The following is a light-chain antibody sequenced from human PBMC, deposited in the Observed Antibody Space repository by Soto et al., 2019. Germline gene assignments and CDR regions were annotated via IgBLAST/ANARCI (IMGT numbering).Light chain of an antibody. CDR1: QTISSW. CDR2: DAS. V-gene: IGKV1-5*01. Sequence: DIQMTQSPSTLSASVGDRVTITCRASQTISSWLAWYQQKPGKAPKLLIYDASSLESGVPSRFSGRGSGTQFTLTISSRQPDDFATYYCQPYNSFSGTFGPGTKVDI. CDR3: QPYNSFSGT. J-gene: IGKJ1*01.